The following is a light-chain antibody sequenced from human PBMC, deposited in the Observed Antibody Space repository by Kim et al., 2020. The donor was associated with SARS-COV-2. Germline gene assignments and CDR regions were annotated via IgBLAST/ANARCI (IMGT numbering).Light chain of an antibody. Sequence: ALGQTVRITCQGDSLRSYYASWYQQKPGQAPVLVFYGKNKRPSGIPDRFSGSYSGNTASLTITAAQAEDEADYYCNSRESSANHWMFGGGTQLTVL. V-gene: IGLV3-19*01. CDR1: SLRSYY. J-gene: IGLJ3*02. CDR3: NSRESSANHWM. CDR2: GKN.